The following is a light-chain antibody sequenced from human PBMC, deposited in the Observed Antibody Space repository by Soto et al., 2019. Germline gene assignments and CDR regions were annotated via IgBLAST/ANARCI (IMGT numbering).Light chain of an antibody. V-gene: IGKV3D-15*01. CDR3: QQYNNWPPLT. Sequence: EIVMTQSPATLSVSPGERATLSCRASQSVSSNLAWYQQKPGQAPRLLIYGASIRATGIPARFSGSGSGTEFTLTISSLQSEDFAVYYGQQYNNWPPLTFGQGTKLEIK. J-gene: IGKJ2*01. CDR2: GAS. CDR1: QSVSSN.